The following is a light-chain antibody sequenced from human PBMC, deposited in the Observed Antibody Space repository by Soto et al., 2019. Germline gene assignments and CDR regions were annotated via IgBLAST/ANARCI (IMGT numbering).Light chain of an antibody. Sequence: ILLTQSPSSLSASVGDRVTITCRASQGISSYLGWYQQKPGKAPKLLIYAASTLQSGVPSRFSGSGSGTDFTLTISSLQSEDFATYYCQQLSSYPLTFGGGTKVEIK. V-gene: IGKV1-9*01. CDR1: QGISSY. CDR3: QQLSSYPLT. CDR2: AAS. J-gene: IGKJ4*01.